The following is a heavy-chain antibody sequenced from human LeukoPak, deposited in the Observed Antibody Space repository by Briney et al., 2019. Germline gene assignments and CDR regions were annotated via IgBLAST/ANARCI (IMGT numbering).Heavy chain of an antibody. Sequence: PSETLSLTCAVSGGSISSNNWWSWVRQLPGKGLEWIGEISHSGSTGYNPSLKSRVTISVDKSKNHFSLKLSSVTAADTAVYYCARNMVGETTFDYWGQGTLVTVSS. CDR1: GGSISSNNW. D-gene: IGHD2/OR15-2a*01. CDR2: ISHSGST. V-gene: IGHV4-4*02. CDR3: ARNMVGETTFDY. J-gene: IGHJ4*02.